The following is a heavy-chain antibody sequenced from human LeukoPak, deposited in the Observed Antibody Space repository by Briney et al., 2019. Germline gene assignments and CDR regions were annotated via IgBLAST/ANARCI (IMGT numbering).Heavy chain of an antibody. CDR3: AKSFGPVIAAAGTGAD. V-gene: IGHV3-23*01. CDR1: GFTFSSYG. J-gene: IGHJ4*02. D-gene: IGHD6-13*01. CDR2: LSTSGDIT. Sequence: PGGSLRLSCAASGFTFSSYGMNWVRQAPGKGPEWVSALSTSGDITYYADSVTGRFTISRDNSKNTLYLQMNSLRAEDTAVYYCAKSFGPVIAAAGTGADWGQGILVTVSS.